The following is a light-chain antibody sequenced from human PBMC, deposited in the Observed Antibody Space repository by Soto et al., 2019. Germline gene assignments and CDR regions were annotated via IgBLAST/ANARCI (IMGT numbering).Light chain of an antibody. J-gene: IGKJ1*01. CDR3: QHYDTYPGT. CDR1: HYISKW. CDR2: DAS. V-gene: IGKV1-5*01. Sequence: DIQMTQSPSTLSASVGDRVTITCRASHYISKWLAWYQQKPGKAPNLLIYDASNLESGGPSTFSGSGSGTEFTRTISSLQPDDFATYYCQHYDTYPGTFGQGTKVEI.